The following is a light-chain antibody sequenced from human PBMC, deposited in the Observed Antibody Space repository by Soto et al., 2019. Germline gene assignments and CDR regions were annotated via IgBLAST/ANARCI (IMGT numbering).Light chain of an antibody. CDR1: FASVSTSYY. V-gene: IGLV8-61*01. J-gene: IGLJ1*01. CDR3: MLYMCSDIYV. Sequence: QTVVTQEPSLSVTPGGTVTLTCGVGFASVSTSYYASWYQQTPGQPPRTLIYSTNIRSSGVPDRFSGSILGSKAALTITGAQAEDESIYYCMLYMCSDIYVFGTGTKVTVL. CDR2: STN.